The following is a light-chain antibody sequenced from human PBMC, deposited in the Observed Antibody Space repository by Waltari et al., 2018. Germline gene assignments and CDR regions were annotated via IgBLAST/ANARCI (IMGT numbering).Light chain of an antibody. CDR1: SSDVGKYNL. Sequence: QSALTQPASVSGSPGQSITISCTGTSSDVGKYNLVSWYQQHPGKAPKVMIYEVSKRPSGVSKRFSGSKSGNTASLTISGLQAEDEADYYSCSYVRSTWVFGGGTKLTVL. CDR2: EVS. V-gene: IGLV2-23*02. CDR3: CSYVRSTWV. J-gene: IGLJ3*02.